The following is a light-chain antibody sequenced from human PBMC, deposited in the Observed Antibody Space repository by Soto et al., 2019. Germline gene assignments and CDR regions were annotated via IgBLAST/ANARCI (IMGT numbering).Light chain of an antibody. J-gene: IGKJ1*01. CDR2: DAS. CDR3: PQFAASPRT. CDR1: QGVSTN. Sequence: VMTHSPGTLSVSPGETATLSCWTSQGVSTNLAWYQQKPGQPPRLLIYDASTRATGIPDRFSGSGSGTDFTLSISRLESEDFAVYYCPQFAASPRTFGQGSNV. V-gene: IGKV3D-15*01.